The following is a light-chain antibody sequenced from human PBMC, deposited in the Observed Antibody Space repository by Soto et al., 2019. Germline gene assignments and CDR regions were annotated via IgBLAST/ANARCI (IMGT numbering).Light chain of an antibody. V-gene: IGKV3-20*01. Sequence: EIVLTQSPGTLSLSPGERATLSCRASQSVRRSYLARYQQKPGPAPRLLIYGASSRATGIPDRFSGSGSGTDFTLTISRLEPDDCAVYYCQHYGSAPWTFGQGTKVEIK. CDR3: QHYGSAPWT. CDR2: GAS. CDR1: QSVRRSY. J-gene: IGKJ1*01.